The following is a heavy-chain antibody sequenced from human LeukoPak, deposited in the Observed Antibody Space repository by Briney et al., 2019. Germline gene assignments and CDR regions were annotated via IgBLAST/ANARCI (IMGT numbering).Heavy chain of an antibody. D-gene: IGHD6-13*01. CDR1: GFTFSVYN. CDR3: AKFDTPWGSWYHFDY. V-gene: IGHV3-23*01. J-gene: IGHJ4*02. Sequence: GGSLRLSCAASGFTFSVYNMRWIRQAPGKGLEWVAGISGSGDSTYYADSVKGRFTISRDKAKHTVYLQMNSLRADDTAVYYCAKFDTPWGSWYHFDYWGQGILVTVSS. CDR2: ISGSGDST.